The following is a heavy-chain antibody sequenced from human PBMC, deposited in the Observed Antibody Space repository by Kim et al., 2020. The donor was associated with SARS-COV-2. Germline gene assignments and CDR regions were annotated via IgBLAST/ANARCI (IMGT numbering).Heavy chain of an antibody. V-gene: IGHV3-33*08. Sequence: GGSLRLSCAASGFPFSSYVMHWVRQAPGKGLEWVAIVWFDGSNKNYTDSVKGRFTISRDNSKNTLYLQMNSLRAEYTAVYYCARELWAMDVWGQGTTVTVSS. J-gene: IGHJ6*02. CDR1: GFPFSSYV. CDR2: VWFDGSNK. D-gene: IGHD3-16*01. CDR3: ARELWAMDV.